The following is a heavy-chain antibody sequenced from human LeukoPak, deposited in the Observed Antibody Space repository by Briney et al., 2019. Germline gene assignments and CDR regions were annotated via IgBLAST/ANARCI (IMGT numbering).Heavy chain of an antibody. CDR2: INHSGST. CDR3: ARTISGWYSDAFDI. V-gene: IGHV4-34*01. J-gene: IGHJ3*02. Sequence: SETLSLTCAVYGGSFSGYYWSWIRQPPGKGLEWIGEINHSGSTNYNPSLKSRVTISVDTSKNQFSLKLSSVTAADTAVYYCARTISGWYSDAFDIWGQGTMVTVSS. D-gene: IGHD6-13*01. CDR1: GGSFSGYY.